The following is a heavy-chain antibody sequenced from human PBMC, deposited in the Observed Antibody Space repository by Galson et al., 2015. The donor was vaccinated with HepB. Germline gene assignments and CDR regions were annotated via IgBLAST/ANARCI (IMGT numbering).Heavy chain of an antibody. D-gene: IGHD2-21*02. J-gene: IGHJ4*02. CDR3: AKDRSLLHCGGDCYSYYFDY. Sequence: SLRLSCAASGFTFSSYGMHWVRQAPGKGLEGVAVISYDGSNKYYADSVKGRFTISRDNSKNTLYLQMNSLRAEDTAFYYCAKDRSLLHCGGDCYSYYFDYWGQGTLVTVSS. CDR1: GFTFSSYG. CDR2: ISYDGSNK. V-gene: IGHV3-30*18.